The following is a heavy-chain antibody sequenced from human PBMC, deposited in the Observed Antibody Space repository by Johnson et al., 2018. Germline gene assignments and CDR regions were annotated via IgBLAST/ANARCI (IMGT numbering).Heavy chain of an antibody. CDR2: INPSGGST. J-gene: IGHJ3*02. Sequence: QVQLVESGAEVKKPGASVKVSCKASGYTFTSYYMHWVRQAPGQGLEWMGRINPSGGSTSYAQKFQGRVTMTRDTSTSTVYMELSSLRSEDTAVYYWARDWVVVAATDAFDIWGQGTMVTVSS. D-gene: IGHD2-15*01. CDR3: ARDWVVVAATDAFDI. CDR1: GYTFTSYY. V-gene: IGHV1-46*01.